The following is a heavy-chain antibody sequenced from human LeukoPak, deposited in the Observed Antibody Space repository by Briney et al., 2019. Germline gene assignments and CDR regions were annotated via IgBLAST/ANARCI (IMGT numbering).Heavy chain of an antibody. Sequence: PGGSLRLSCAASGFTFSNYWMSWVRQAPGKGLEWVANIKQDGSENYYVESVKGRFTISRDNAKNSLYLQMNSLRAEDTAVYYCARDSTHPRGGWCNDYWGRGTLVTVSS. J-gene: IGHJ4*02. V-gene: IGHV3-7*01. D-gene: IGHD6-19*01. CDR1: GFTFSNYW. CDR3: ARDSTHPRGGWCNDY. CDR2: IKQDGSEN.